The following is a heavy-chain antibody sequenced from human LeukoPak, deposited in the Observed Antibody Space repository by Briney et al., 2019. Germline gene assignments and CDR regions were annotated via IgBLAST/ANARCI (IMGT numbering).Heavy chain of an antibody. D-gene: IGHD7-27*01. CDR1: GGSISSYY. CDR3: AKDLGYYYYGMDV. J-gene: IGHJ6*02. V-gene: IGHV4-59*01. Sequence: SETLSLTCTVSGGSISSYYWSWIRQPPGKGLEWIGYIYYSGSTNYNPSLKSRVTISVDTSKNQSSLKLSSVTAADTVVYYCAKDLGYYYYGMDVWGQGTTVTVSS. CDR2: IYYSGST.